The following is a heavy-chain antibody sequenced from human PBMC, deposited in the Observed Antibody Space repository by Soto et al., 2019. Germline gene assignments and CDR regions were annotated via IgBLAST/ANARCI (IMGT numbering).Heavy chain of an antibody. V-gene: IGHV1-3*01. J-gene: IGHJ4*02. CDR2: INAGNGNT. CDR3: ASSSGGSHAFDY. Sequence: ASVKVSCKASGYTFTSYAMHWVRQAPGQRLGWMGWINAGNGNTKYSQKFQGRVTITRDTSASTAYMELSSLRSEDTAVYYCASSSGGSHAFDYWGQGTLVTVSS. D-gene: IGHD2-15*01. CDR1: GYTFTSYA.